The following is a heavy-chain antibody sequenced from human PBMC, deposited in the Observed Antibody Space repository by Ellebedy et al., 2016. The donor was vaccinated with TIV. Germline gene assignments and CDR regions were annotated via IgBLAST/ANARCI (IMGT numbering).Heavy chain of an antibody. D-gene: IGHD3-3*01. Sequence: KVSXKGSGYDFTSYWIGWVRQMPGKGLEWMGIVYPGDSDTRYSPSFQGQVTMSADKSISTAYLQWNSLKASDTAMYYCARYYDFKIDYWGQGTLVTVSS. J-gene: IGHJ4*02. V-gene: IGHV5-51*01. CDR2: VYPGDSDT. CDR3: ARYYDFKIDY. CDR1: GYDFTSYW.